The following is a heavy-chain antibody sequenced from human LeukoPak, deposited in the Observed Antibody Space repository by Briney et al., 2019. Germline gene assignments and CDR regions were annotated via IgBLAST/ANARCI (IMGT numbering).Heavy chain of an antibody. D-gene: IGHD6-19*01. CDR3: ARVHSSGWYFDAFDI. CDR2: MNPNSGNT. Sequence: ASVKVSCKASGYTFTSYDINWVRQATGQGLEWMGWMNPNSGNTGYAQKFQGRVTMTRDTSISTAYMELSRLRSDDTAVYYCARVHSSGWYFDAFDIWGQGTMVTVSS. V-gene: IGHV1-8*01. CDR1: GYTFTSYD. J-gene: IGHJ3*02.